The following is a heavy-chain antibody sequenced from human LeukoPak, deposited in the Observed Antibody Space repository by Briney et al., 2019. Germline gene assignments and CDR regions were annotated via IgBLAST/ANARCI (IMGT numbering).Heavy chain of an antibody. V-gene: IGHV4-59*01. CDR1: GSSISSYY. CDR3: ARGGGGINDSSGPI. CDR2: IYYSGST. D-gene: IGHD3-22*01. Sequence: SETLSLTCTVSGSSISSYYWSWIRQPPGKGLEWIGYIYYSGSTNYNPSLKSRVTISVDTSKNQFSLKLSSVTAADTAVYYCARGGGGINDSSGPIWGQGTMVTVSS. J-gene: IGHJ3*02.